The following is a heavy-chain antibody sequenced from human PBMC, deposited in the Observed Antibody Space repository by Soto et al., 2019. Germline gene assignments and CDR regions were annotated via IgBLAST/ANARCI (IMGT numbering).Heavy chain of an antibody. CDR2: ISSSGSTI. J-gene: IGHJ6*02. CDR3: ARDYDFWSGYYIYYYYGMDV. D-gene: IGHD3-3*01. V-gene: IGHV3-11*01. CDR1: GFTLSDYY. Sequence: QVQLVESGGGLVKPGGSLRLSCAASGFTLSDYYMSWIRQAPGKGLEWVSYISSSGSTIYYADSVKGRFTISRDNAKNSLYLQMNSLRAEDTAVYYCARDYDFWSGYYIYYYYGMDVWGQGTTVTVSS.